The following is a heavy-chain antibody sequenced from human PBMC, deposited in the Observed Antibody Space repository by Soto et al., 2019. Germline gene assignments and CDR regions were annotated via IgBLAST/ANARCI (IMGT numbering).Heavy chain of an antibody. J-gene: IGHJ4*02. Sequence: EVQLLESGGGLVQPGGSLRLSCAASGFTFSSYAMSWVRQAPGKGLEWVSAISGSGGSTYYADSVKGRFTISRDNSKNTLYLQMNSLRAEDTAVYDCAKSSMARPDFACDYWGQGTLVTVSS. D-gene: IGHD6-6*01. CDR1: GFTFSSYA. V-gene: IGHV3-23*01. CDR3: AKSSMARPDFACDY. CDR2: ISGSGGST.